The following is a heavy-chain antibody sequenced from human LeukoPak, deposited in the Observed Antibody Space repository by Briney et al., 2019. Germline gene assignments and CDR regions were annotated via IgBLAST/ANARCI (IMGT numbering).Heavy chain of an antibody. CDR1: GYTFTSYG. D-gene: IGHD3-3*01. CDR2: INPNSGGT. Sequence: ASVKVSCKASGYTFTSYGISWVRQAPGQGLEWMGWINPNSGGTNYAQKFQDRVTMTRDTSISTAYMELSRLRSDDTAVYYCARDHTIFGVALYYYYGMDVWGQGTTVTVSS. V-gene: IGHV1-2*02. CDR3: ARDHTIFGVALYYYYGMDV. J-gene: IGHJ6*02.